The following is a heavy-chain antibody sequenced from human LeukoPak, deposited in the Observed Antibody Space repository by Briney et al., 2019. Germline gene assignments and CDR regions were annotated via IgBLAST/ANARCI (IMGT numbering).Heavy chain of an antibody. CDR1: GFTFSSYE. V-gene: IGHV3-48*03. Sequence: GGSLRLSCAASGFTFSSYEMNWVRQAPGKGLEWVSYISSSGSTIYYADSVKGRFTISRDNSKNTLYLQMNSLRAEDTAVYYCAKDPPGTGTSRYYFDYWGQGTLVTVSS. CDR2: ISSSGSTI. J-gene: IGHJ4*02. D-gene: IGHD1-1*01. CDR3: AKDPPGTGTSRYYFDY.